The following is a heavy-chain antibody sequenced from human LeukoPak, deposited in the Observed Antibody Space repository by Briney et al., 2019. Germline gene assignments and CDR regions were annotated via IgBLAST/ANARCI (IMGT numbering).Heavy chain of an antibody. V-gene: IGHV4-61*02. CDR1: GNSISSGDNY. CDR3: ARASYSYDINGWVPFDY. CDR2: IYTSGST. D-gene: IGHD3-22*01. J-gene: IGHJ4*02. Sequence: PSETLSLTGTVSGNSISSGDNYWSWIRQPAGKGLEWIGRIYTSGSTNYNPSLKSRVTISGDTSKNQFSLRLSSVTAADTAVYYCARASYSYDINGWVPFDYWGQGTLVTVSS.